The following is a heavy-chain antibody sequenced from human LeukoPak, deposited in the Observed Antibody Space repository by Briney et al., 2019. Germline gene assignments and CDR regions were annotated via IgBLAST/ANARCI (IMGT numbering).Heavy chain of an antibody. CDR1: GGSISSYY. V-gene: IGHV4-59*01. D-gene: IGHD6-6*01. CDR2: IYFSGST. J-gene: IGHJ5*02. CDR3: ARAKGRAARRLEDNWFDP. Sequence: PSETLSLTCAVSGGSISSYYWSWVRQPPGKGLEWIGYIYFSGSTYYNPSLKSRVTLSVDTSKNQFPLKLSSVTAADTAVYYCARAKGRAARRLEDNWFDPWGQGTLVTVSS.